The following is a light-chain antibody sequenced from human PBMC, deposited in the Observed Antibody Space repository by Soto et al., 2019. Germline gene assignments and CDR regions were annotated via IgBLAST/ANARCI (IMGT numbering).Light chain of an antibody. CDR3: QQYNSYST. Sequence: EIVMAQSPATLSVSPGESATLSCRASQNIYYNVAWYQHRPGQAPRLLIYRASTRAPGVPARFSGSASGTEFTLTISSLQPDDFATYYCQQYNSYSTFGQGTKVDIK. J-gene: IGKJ1*01. CDR1: QNIYYN. V-gene: IGKV3-15*01. CDR2: RAS.